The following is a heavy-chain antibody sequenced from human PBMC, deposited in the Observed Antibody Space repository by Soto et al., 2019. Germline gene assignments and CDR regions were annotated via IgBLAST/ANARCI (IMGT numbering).Heavy chain of an antibody. V-gene: IGHV4-34*01. J-gene: IGHJ4*02. Sequence: QVRLQQWGPRLLKPSETLTLTCAVSGGSFSGHYWSWIRQPQGKGLEWIGEINYNGSTNYNPSLKSRITTSVDSSKKHFSLNLTSVTAADTAVYYCAREIPTVLFDLWGQGTLVTVSS. D-gene: IGHD4-17*01. CDR1: GGSFSGHY. CDR2: INYNGST. CDR3: AREIPTVLFDL.